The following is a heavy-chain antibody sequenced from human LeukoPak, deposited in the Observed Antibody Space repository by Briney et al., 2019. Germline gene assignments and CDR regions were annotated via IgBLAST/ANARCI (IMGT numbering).Heavy chain of an antibody. D-gene: IGHD2-21*01. Sequence: ASVKVSCKTSGYTFTDFYLHWVRQAPGQGLEWMGWTNPNSGGTSSAQKFQGRATMTRDTSITTVYMEVAWLTSEDTAIYYCARADRLDGGPYLIGPWGQGTLVTVSS. J-gene: IGHJ5*02. CDR1: GYTFTDFY. CDR3: ARADRLDGGPYLIGP. V-gene: IGHV1-2*02. CDR2: TNPNSGGT.